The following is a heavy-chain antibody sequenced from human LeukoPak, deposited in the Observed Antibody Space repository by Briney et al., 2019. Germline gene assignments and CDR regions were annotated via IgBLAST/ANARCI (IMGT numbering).Heavy chain of an antibody. CDR2: ISTYNGDT. Sequence: GASVKVSCKASGYIFTSYGITWVRQAPGQGLEWMGWISTYNGDTNYAQNLQGRVTMTTDTSTSTAYMELRSLRSDDTAVYYCASGMTTVTTSAFGAFDIWGQGTMVTVSS. J-gene: IGHJ3*02. V-gene: IGHV1-18*01. CDR3: ASGMTTVTTSAFGAFDI. CDR1: GYIFTSYG. D-gene: IGHD4-17*01.